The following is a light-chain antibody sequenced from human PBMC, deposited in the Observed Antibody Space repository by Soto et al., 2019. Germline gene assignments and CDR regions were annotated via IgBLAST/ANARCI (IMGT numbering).Light chain of an antibody. J-gene: IGLJ2*01. Sequence: SYELTQPSSVSVSPGQTARITCSGDVLAKRYARWFQQKPGQAPVLVIFKDDERPSAIPERFSASSSGTTVTLTISGAQVEDEADYYCYSAADNIRVFGGGTKLTVL. CDR3: YSAADNIRV. CDR2: KDD. V-gene: IGLV3-27*01. CDR1: VLAKRY.